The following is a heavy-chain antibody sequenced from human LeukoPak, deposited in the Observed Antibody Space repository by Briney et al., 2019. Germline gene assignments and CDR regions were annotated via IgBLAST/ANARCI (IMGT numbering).Heavy chain of an antibody. CDR2: IYYSGST. V-gene: IGHV4-31*03. J-gene: IGHJ4*02. D-gene: IGHD3-10*01. Sequence: SETLSLTCTVSGGSISSGGYYWSWIRQHPGKGLEWHGYIYYSGSTYYNPSLKSRVTISVDTSKSQFSLKLSSVTAADTAVYYCARAIENYGSGSYVSLIDYWGQGTLVTVSS. CDR1: GGSISSGGYY. CDR3: ARAIENYGSGSYVSLIDY.